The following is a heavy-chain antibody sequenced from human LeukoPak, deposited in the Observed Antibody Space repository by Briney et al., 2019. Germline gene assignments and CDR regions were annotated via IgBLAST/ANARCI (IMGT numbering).Heavy chain of an antibody. Sequence: GASVKVSCKASGYTFTSYGISWVRQAPGQGLEWMGWISAYNGNTNYAQKLQGSVTMTTDTSTSTAYMELRSLRSDDTAVYYCARDGIIAAAGIKDYWGQGTLVTVSS. V-gene: IGHV1-18*04. D-gene: IGHD6-13*01. J-gene: IGHJ4*02. CDR2: ISAYNGNT. CDR3: ARDGIIAAAGIKDY. CDR1: GYTFTSYG.